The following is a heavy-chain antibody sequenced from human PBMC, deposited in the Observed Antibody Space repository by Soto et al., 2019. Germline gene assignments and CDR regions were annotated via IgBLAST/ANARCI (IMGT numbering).Heavy chain of an antibody. CDR3: ARVPGGDVDTAMVKWFDP. V-gene: IGHV4-34*01. J-gene: IGHJ5*02. CDR1: GGSFSGYY. CDR2: INHSGST. D-gene: IGHD5-18*01. Sequence: SETLSLTCAVYGGSFSGYYWSWIRQPTGKGLEWIGEINHSGSTNYNPSLKSRVTISVDTSKNQFSLKLSSVTAADTAVYYCARVPGGDVDTAMVKWFDPWGQGTLVTVSS.